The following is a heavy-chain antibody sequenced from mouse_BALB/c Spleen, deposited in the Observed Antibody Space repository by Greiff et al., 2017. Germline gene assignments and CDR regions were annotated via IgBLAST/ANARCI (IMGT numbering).Heavy chain of an antibody. CDR1: GYTFTSYW. D-gene: IGHD3-1*01. Sequence: QVQLQQSGAELAKPGASVKMSCKASGYTFTSYWMHWVNQRPGQGLEWIGYINPSTGYTEYNQKFKDKATLTADKSSSTAYMQLSSLTSEDSAVYYCARSGYSYWGQGTLVTVSA. CDR3: ARSGYSY. V-gene: IGHV1-7*01. CDR2: INPSTGYT. J-gene: IGHJ3*01.